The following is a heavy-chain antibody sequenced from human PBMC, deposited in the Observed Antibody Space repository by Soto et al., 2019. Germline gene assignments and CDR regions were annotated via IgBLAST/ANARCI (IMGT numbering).Heavy chain of an antibody. CDR1: GFSLSTSGMC. Sequence: SGPTLVNPTQTLTLTCTFSGFSLSTSGMCVSWIRQPPGKALEWLALIDWDDDKYYSTSLKTRLTISKDTSKSQVVLTMTNMDPVDTATYYCARMTMVRGVSTLDYWGQGTLVTVSS. J-gene: IGHJ4*02. D-gene: IGHD3-10*01. CDR3: ARMTMVRGVSTLDY. V-gene: IGHV2-70*01. CDR2: IDWDDDK.